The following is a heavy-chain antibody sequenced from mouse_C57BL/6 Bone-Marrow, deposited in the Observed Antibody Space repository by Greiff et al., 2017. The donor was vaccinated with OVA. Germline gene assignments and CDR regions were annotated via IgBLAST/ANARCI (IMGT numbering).Heavy chain of an antibody. V-gene: IGHV1-54*01. CDR3: ARWEDYYGSIDY. Sequence: VQRVESGAELVRPGTSVKVSCKASGYAFTNYLIEWVKQRPGQGLEWIGVINPGSGGTNYNEKFKGKATLTADKSSSTAYMQLSSLTSEDSAVYFCARWEDYYGSIDYWGQGTTLTVSS. D-gene: IGHD1-1*01. CDR1: GYAFTNYL. J-gene: IGHJ2*01. CDR2: INPGSGGT.